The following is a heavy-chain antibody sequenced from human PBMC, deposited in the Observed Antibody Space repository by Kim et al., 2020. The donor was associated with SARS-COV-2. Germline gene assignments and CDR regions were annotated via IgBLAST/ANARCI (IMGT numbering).Heavy chain of an antibody. J-gene: IGHJ3*02. CDR3: AKDTYYYGSGRKSGAFDI. V-gene: IGHV3-23*01. CDR1: GFTFSSYA. D-gene: IGHD3-10*01. CDR2: ISGSGGST. Sequence: GGSLRLSCAASGFTFSSYAMSWVRQAPGKGLEWVSAISGSGGSTYYADSVKGRFTISRDNSKNTLYLQMNSLRAEDTAVYYCAKDTYYYGSGRKSGAFDIWGQGTMVTVSS.